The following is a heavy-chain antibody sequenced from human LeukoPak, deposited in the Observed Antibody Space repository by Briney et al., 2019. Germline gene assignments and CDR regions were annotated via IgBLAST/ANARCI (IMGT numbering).Heavy chain of an antibody. CDR1: GFTFSSYW. Sequence: GGSLRLSCAASGFTFSSYWMSWVRQAPGKGLEWVANIKQDGSEKYYVDYVKGRFIISRDNAKNSLYVQMNSLRAEDTAVYYCARLPLTARRHFDFWGQGTQVTVSS. CDR2: IKQDGSEK. J-gene: IGHJ4*02. CDR3: ARLPLTARRHFDF. D-gene: IGHD5-18*01. V-gene: IGHV3-7*05.